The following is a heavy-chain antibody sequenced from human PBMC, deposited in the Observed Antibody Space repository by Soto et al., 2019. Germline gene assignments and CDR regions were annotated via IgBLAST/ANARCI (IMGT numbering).Heavy chain of an antibody. V-gene: IGHV3-7*01. CDR1: GFTFSSYW. J-gene: IGHJ5*02. CDR2: TKQDGSEK. D-gene: IGHD2-15*01. Sequence: GGSLRLSCAASGFTFSSYWMSWVRQAPGKGLEWVAHTKQDGSEKYYVDPVKGRFTISRDNAKNSLYLQMNSLRAEDTAVYYCARALVVAATHRFEPWGQGTLVTSPQ. CDR3: ARALVVAATHRFEP.